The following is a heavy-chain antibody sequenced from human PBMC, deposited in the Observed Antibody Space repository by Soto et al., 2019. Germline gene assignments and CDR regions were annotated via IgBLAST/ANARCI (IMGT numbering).Heavy chain of an antibody. J-gene: IGHJ4*02. CDR1: GYTFTSHF. V-gene: IGHV1-3*04. Sequence: QVQLVQSGAEVKKPGASMRVSCRTSGYTFTSHFIHWVRQAPGQGLEWMGWINTGNGNTRYSETFEGRVTITRDTSANTVYMELSSLRSEDTAVYYCARDRYYYYDTSGYFSYWGQGTLGTVSS. CDR2: INTGNGNT. CDR3: ARDRYYYYDTSGYFSY. D-gene: IGHD3-22*01.